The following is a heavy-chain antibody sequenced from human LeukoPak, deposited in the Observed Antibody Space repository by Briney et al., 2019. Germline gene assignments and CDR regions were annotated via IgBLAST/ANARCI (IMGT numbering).Heavy chain of an antibody. V-gene: IGHV4-59*01. CDR3: ARASGSGSYYGIDY. CDR2: IYYSGST. CDR1: NGSISGYY. Sequence: PSETLSLTCTVSNGSISGYYWSWLRQPPGKGLEWIGYIYYSGSTNYNPSLQSRVTISLDTSKNQFSVSLSSVTAADTGVYYRARASGSGSYYGIDYWGQGTLVTVSS. D-gene: IGHD3-10*01. J-gene: IGHJ4*02.